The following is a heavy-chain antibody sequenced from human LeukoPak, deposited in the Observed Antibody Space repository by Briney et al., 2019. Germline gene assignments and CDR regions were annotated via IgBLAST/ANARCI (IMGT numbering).Heavy chain of an antibody. D-gene: IGHD3-10*01. V-gene: IGHV3-48*02. CDR1: GFAFSTYG. CDR3: ARRISGSYLDY. Sequence: GESLKISCAASGFAFSTYGMNWVRQAPGKGLEWISYIASRSTTYYADSVRGRFTISRDNAKNSLYLEMNGLRDDDTAVYYCARRISGSYLDYWGKGTLVTVSS. J-gene: IGHJ4*02. CDR2: IASRSTT.